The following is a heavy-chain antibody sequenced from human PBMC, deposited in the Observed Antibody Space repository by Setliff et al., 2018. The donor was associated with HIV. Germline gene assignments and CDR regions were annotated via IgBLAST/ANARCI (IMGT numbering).Heavy chain of an antibody. J-gene: IGHJ5*01. Sequence: PSETLSLTCAVYGGSFSGYYRSWIRQPPGKGLEWIGSIFYFGSVTYNPSLKSRPLISIDMSKTQFSLNLRSVTAADTAVYYCVRELLGSGGTVPEVNFFDSWGQGTLVTVSS. CDR2: IFYFGSV. V-gene: IGHV4-34*11. D-gene: IGHD1-26*01. CDR3: VRELLGSGGTVPEVNFFDS. CDR1: GGSFSGYY.